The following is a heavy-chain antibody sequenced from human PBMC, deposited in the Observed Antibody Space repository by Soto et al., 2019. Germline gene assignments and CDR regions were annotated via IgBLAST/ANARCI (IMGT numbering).Heavy chain of an antibody. CDR3: ARGKSYYGSGSYPPNY. CDR2: INHSGST. V-gene: IGHV4-34*01. CDR1: GGSFSGYY. J-gene: IGHJ4*02. Sequence: PSETLSLTCAVYGGSFSGYYWSWIRQPPGKGLEWIGEINHSGSTNYNPSLKSRVTISVDTSKNQFSLKLSSVTAADTAVYYCARGKSYYGSGSYPPNYWGQGTLVTVSS. D-gene: IGHD3-10*01.